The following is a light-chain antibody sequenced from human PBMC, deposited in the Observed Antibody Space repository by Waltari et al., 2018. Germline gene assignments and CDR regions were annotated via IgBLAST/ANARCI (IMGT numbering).Light chain of an antibody. Sequence: QSALTQPASVSGFLGQSITITCTGFSDAVGDRDYVSWYQQHPGNVPKLIIYDFTRLPPGLSRRFSASKSGDTASLTSSGLQPEDEAYYFCSSCRAVSTLGVFGGGTKLTVL. J-gene: IGLJ2*01. CDR2: DFT. CDR1: SDAVGDRDY. CDR3: SSCRAVSTLGV. V-gene: IGLV2-14*03.